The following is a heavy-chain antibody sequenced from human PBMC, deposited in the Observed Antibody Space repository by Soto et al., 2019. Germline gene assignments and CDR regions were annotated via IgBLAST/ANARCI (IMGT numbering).Heavy chain of an antibody. V-gene: IGHV3-9*01. CDR1: GFTFDDYA. Sequence: EVQLVESGGGLVQPGRSLRLSCAASGFTFDDYAMHWVRQAPGKGLEWVSGISWNSGSIGYADSVKGRFTISRDNAKNSLYLQMNSLRAEDTALYYCAKVNHFNRNYGWFDPWGHGTLVTVSS. D-gene: IGHD1-7*01. CDR2: ISWNSGSI. CDR3: AKVNHFNRNYGWFDP. J-gene: IGHJ5*02.